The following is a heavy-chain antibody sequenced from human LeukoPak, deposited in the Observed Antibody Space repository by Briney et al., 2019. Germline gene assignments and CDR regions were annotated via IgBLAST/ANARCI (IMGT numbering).Heavy chain of an antibody. Sequence: GESLKISCQGSGYDFAAYWIGWVRQMPGKGLEWVGIFNPDDSDTRYSPSFQGQATISVDKSTSTAYLHWNKLTAADTAIYYCARRSGIYYAPCFDHWGQGTLVTVSS. V-gene: IGHV5-51*01. CDR1: GYDFAAYW. CDR2: FNPDDSDT. CDR3: ARRSGIYYAPCFDH. J-gene: IGHJ4*02. D-gene: IGHD3-10*01.